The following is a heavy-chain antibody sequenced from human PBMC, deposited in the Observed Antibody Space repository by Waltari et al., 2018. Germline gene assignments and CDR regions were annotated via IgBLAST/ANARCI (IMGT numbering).Heavy chain of an antibody. CDR1: GYTFTSYD. J-gene: IGHJ3*01. D-gene: IGHD2-21*01. CDR3: AMGNGAVIRDAFDV. CDR2: MNPSSGNT. V-gene: IGHV1-8*01. Sequence: QMQLVQSGAEVKKPGASVKVSCKASGYTFTSYDMNWVRQAPGQGLEWMGWMNPSSGNTGYAQRCQCRVTMTRDTSISTAYMELSSLRSEDTAVYFCAMGNGAVIRDAFDVWGQGTMVTVSS.